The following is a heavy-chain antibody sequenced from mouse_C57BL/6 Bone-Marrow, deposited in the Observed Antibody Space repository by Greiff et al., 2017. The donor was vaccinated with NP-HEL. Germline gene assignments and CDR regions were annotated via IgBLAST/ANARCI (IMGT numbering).Heavy chain of an antibody. V-gene: IGHV7-3*01. CDR2: IRNKANGYTT. J-gene: IGHJ1*03. CDR1: GFTFTDYY. Sequence: EVKLMESGGGLVQPGGSLSLSCAASGFTFTDYYMSWVRQPPGKALEWLGFIRNKANGYTTEYSASVKGRFTISRDNSQSILYLQMNALRAEDSATYYCARYEGGSSAPWYFDVWGTGTTVTVSS. CDR3: ARYEGGSSAPWYFDV. D-gene: IGHD1-1*01.